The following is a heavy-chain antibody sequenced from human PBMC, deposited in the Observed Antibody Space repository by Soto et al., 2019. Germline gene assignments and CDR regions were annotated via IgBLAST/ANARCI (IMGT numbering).Heavy chain of an antibody. V-gene: IGHV3-48*03. CDR3: ARRGSR. J-gene: IGHJ3*01. CDR1: GFTFSSSE. D-gene: IGHD2-15*01. Sequence: EVQLVESGGGLVQPGGSLRLSCAVSGFTFSSSEMYWVRQAPGKGLEWISYIRPSGQPIFYADSVKGRFTISRDNANTSLFLQMNSLRAEDTAVYDGARRGSRWSQGTMVTVSS. CDR2: IRPSGQPI.